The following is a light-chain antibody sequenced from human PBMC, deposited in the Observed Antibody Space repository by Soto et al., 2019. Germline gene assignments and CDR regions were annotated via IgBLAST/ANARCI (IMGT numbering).Light chain of an antibody. CDR3: QQRSNWPPIT. V-gene: IGKV3-11*01. CDR1: QSVSSY. CDR2: DAS. Sequence: EIVLTQSPATLSFSPVERGTLXKKTSQSVSSYLAWYQQKPGQAPRLLIYDASNRATGIPARFSGSGSGTDFTLTISSLEPGDFAVYYCQQRSNWPPITFGQGTRLENK. J-gene: IGKJ5*01.